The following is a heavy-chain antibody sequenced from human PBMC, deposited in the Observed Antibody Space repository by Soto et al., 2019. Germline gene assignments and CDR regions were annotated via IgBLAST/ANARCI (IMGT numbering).Heavy chain of an antibody. CDR1: GFTFSSYS. Sequence: PGGSLRLSCAASGFTFSSYSMNWVRQAPGKGLEWVSSISSSSSYIYYADSVKGRFTISRDNAKNSLYLQMNSLRAEDTAVYYCAREDYYDSSGYYVPLDYWGQGTLVTVSS. D-gene: IGHD3-22*01. CDR3: AREDYYDSSGYYVPLDY. CDR2: ISSSSSYI. V-gene: IGHV3-21*01. J-gene: IGHJ4*02.